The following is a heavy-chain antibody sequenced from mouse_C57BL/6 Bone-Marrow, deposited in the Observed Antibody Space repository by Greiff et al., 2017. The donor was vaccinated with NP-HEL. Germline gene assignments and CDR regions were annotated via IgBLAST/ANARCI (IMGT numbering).Heavy chain of an antibody. Sequence: QVQLKQPGAELVRPGSSVKLSCKASGYTFTSYWMDWVKQRPGQGLEWIGNIYPSDSETHYNQKFKDKATLTVDKSSSTAYMQLSSLTSEDSAVYYGARGGAYYEDAMDYWGQGTSVTVAS. CDR2: IYPSDSET. CDR3: ARGGAYYEDAMDY. V-gene: IGHV1-61*01. J-gene: IGHJ4*01. CDR1: GYTFTSYW. D-gene: IGHD2-10*01.